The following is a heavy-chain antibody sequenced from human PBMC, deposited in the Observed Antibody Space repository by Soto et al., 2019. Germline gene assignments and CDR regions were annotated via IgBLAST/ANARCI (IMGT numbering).Heavy chain of an antibody. CDR2: IIPIFGTA. CDR3: ANHKPGTSWFDP. D-gene: IGHD2-2*01. Sequence: ASVKVSCKASGGTFSSYAISWVRQAPGQGLEWMGGIIPIFGTANYAQKFQGRVTITADESTSTAYMELSSLRSEDTAVYYCANHKPGTSWFDPWGQGTLVTVSS. V-gene: IGHV1-69*13. J-gene: IGHJ5*02. CDR1: GGTFSSYA.